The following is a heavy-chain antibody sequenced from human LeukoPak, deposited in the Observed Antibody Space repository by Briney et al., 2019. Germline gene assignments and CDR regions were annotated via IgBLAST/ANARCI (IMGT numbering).Heavy chain of an antibody. CDR3: AKEVIWNDGSLPI. D-gene: IGHD2-21*01. CDR2: IYYSGST. Sequence: SETLSLTCSVSGGSIISDYWSWIRQPPGKGLEWIGYIYYSGSTKYNPSLKSRVTISVATSKNQFSLKLSSVTAADTAVYYCAKEVIWNDGSLPIWGRGTMVTASS. J-gene: IGHJ3*02. CDR1: GGSIISDY. V-gene: IGHV4-59*01.